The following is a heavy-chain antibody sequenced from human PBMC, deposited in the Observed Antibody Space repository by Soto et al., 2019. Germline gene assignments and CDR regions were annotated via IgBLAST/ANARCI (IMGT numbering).Heavy chain of an antibody. CDR3: ARLLYYYHSSGYYYNFDY. CDR2: IYYSGST. J-gene: IGHJ4*02. CDR1: GGSISSGDYY. V-gene: IGHV4-30-4*01. D-gene: IGHD3-22*01. Sequence: SETLSLTCTVSGGSISSGDYYWSWIRQPPGKGLEWIGYIYYSGSTYYNPSLKSRVTISVDTSKNQFSLKLSSVTAADTAVYYCARLLYYYHSSGYYYNFDYWGQGTLVTVSS.